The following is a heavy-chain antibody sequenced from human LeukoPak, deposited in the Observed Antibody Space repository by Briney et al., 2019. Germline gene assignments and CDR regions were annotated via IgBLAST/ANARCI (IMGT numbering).Heavy chain of an antibody. V-gene: IGHV3-7*01. CDR1: GFTFSSYW. J-gene: IGHJ4*02. Sequence: GGSLRLSRVASGFTFSSYWMSWVRQAPGKGLEWVANMKQDGSEKYYVDSVKGRFTISRDNARTSVYLQMNSLRAEDTAMYYCAREGIAAAADYWGQGMLVTVSS. CDR3: AREGIAAAADY. CDR2: MKQDGSEK. D-gene: IGHD6-13*01.